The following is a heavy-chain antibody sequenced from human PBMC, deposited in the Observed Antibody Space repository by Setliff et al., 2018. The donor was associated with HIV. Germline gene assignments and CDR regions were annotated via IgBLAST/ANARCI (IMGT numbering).Heavy chain of an antibody. CDR2: ISHDGRNK. V-gene: IGHV3-30*01. CDR1: GFTFSSYA. CDR3: ARDQKLELRDYYYYYMDV. J-gene: IGHJ6*03. D-gene: IGHD1-7*01. Sequence: GGSLRLSCEAYGFTFSSYAMHWVRQAPGKGLEWVVVISHDGRNKFYADSVKGRFTVSRDNSKNTLFLQMNSLRAEDTAVYYCARDQKLELRDYYYYYMDVWGRGTTVTVSS.